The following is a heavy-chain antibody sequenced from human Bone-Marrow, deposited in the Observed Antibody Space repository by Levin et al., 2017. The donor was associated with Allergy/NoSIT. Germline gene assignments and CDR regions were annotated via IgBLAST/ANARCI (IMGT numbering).Heavy chain of an antibody. CDR2: ISSSSSYI. CDR1: GFTFSSYS. J-gene: IGHJ4*02. CDR3: ARSRAAGTIDY. D-gene: IGHD6-13*01. Sequence: LSLTCAASGFTFSSYSMNWVRQAPGKGLEWVSSISSSSSYIYYADSVKGRFTISRDNAKNSLYLQMNSLRAEDTAVYYCARSRAAGTIDYWGQGTLVTVSS. V-gene: IGHV3-21*01.